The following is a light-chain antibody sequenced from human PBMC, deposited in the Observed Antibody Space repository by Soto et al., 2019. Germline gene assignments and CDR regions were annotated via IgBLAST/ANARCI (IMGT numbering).Light chain of an antibody. CDR2: GAS. Sequence: EIVLTQSPGTLSLSPGERATLSCRASQSVSTSQLAWYQQKPGQAPRLLIFGASSRATGIPDRFRGSGSGTDFTLTISRLEPEDFALYYCQHYQSGHPITFGQGTRLEIK. J-gene: IGKJ5*01. V-gene: IGKV3-20*01. CDR1: QSVSTSQ. CDR3: QHYQSGHPIT.